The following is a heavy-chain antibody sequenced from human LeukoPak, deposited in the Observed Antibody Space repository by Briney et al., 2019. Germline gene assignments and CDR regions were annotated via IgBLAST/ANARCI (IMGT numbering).Heavy chain of an antibody. D-gene: IGHD6-13*01. Sequence: SQTLSLTCTVSGGSISSGGDYWSWIRQHPGKGLEWIGYIYFSGITNYNPSLKSRVTVSVDTSKNQFSLKLSSVTAADTAVYYCARTLAAPGSSGLFDYWGQGTLVTVSS. J-gene: IGHJ4*02. V-gene: IGHV4-31*03. CDR3: ARTLAAPGSSGLFDY. CDR2: IYFSGIT. CDR1: GGSISSGGDY.